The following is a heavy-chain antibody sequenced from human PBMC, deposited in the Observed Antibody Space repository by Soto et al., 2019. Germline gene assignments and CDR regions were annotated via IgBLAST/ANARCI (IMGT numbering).Heavy chain of an antibody. CDR1: GFTLSSTNY. CDR3: HGYGY. J-gene: IGHJ4*02. CDR2: IYPGDTT. Sequence: EVQLVESGGGLIQPGGSLSPSCLVSGFTLSSTNYMSWVRQAPGKGLEWVSVIYPGDTTFYADSVKGRFTISRDNSKNTLYLQMNSLRAEDTAVYYCHGYGYWGQGTLVTVSS. V-gene: IGHV3-53*01. D-gene: IGHD5-12*01.